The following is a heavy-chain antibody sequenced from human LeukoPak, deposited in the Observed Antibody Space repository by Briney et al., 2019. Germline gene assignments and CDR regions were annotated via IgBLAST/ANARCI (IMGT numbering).Heavy chain of an antibody. Sequence: SVKVSCKASGGTFSSYGISWVRQAPGQGLEWMGGIIPIFGTANYAQKFQGRVTITADESTSTAYMELSSLRSEDTAVYYCGRVPSGWNNWFYPWGQGTLVTVSS. V-gene: IGHV1-69*01. J-gene: IGHJ5*02. D-gene: IGHD6-19*01. CDR3: GRVPSGWNNWFYP. CDR1: GGTFSSYG. CDR2: IIPIFGTA.